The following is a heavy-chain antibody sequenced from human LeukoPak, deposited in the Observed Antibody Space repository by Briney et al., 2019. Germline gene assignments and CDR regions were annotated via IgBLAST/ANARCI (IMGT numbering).Heavy chain of an antibody. Sequence: ASVKVSCKASEYTFTSYDINWVRQATGQGLEWMGWMNPNSGNTGFAQKFQGRVTMTRTTSISTAYMELSSLRSEDTAVYYCATVEHSGSYSLWGQGTLVTVSS. CDR2: MNPNSGNT. CDR3: ATVEHSGSYSL. V-gene: IGHV1-8*01. D-gene: IGHD1-26*01. J-gene: IGHJ4*02. CDR1: EYTFTSYD.